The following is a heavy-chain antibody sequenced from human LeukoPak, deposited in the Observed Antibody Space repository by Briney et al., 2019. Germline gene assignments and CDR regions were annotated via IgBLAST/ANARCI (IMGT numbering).Heavy chain of an antibody. CDR1: GFTFSSYG. Sequence: GGSLRLSCAASGFTFSSYGVHWVRQAPGKGLEWVAFIRYDGSSKYYADSVKGRFTISRDNSKNTLYLQMNSLRAEDTAVYYCASDAHWNYRERYYFDYWGQGTLVTVSS. CDR2: IRYDGSSK. CDR3: ASDAHWNYRERYYFDY. J-gene: IGHJ4*02. V-gene: IGHV3-30*02. D-gene: IGHD1-7*01.